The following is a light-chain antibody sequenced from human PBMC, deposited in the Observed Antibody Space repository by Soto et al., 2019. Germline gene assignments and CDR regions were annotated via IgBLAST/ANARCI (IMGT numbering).Light chain of an antibody. J-gene: IGLJ2*01. CDR1: SSDVGGYNY. CDR2: EVS. V-gene: IGLV2-14*01. Sequence: QSALTQPASVSGSPGQSITISCTGTSSDVGGYNYVSWYQQRPGKGPTLVIYEVSNRPSGVSIRFSGSKSGNTASLTISGLQAEDEADYYCCSYSGRNDPVVFGGGTKLTVL. CDR3: CSYSGRNDPVV.